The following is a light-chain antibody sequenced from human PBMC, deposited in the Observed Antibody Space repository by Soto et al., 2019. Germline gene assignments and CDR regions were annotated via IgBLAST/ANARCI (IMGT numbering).Light chain of an antibody. CDR2: EES. CDR3: QQVKSYPRT. V-gene: IGKV1-9*01. Sequence: DIHLTQSPSSLSASPGDRVTITCRASQAITNNLAWYQQKPGNPPRLLIYEESTLHSGVPSRFSGRKVGTQFILTIDSLQPEDFATYYCQQVKSYPRTFGGGTKVEIK. J-gene: IGKJ4*01. CDR1: QAITNN.